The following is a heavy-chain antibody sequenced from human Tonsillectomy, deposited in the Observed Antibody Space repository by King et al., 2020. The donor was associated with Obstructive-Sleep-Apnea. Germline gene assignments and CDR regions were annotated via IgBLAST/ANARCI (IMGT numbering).Heavy chain of an antibody. CDR2: ISGSGELT. D-gene: IGHD2-8*02. Sequence: VQLVESGGGLVQPGGSLRLSCAASGFTFSSYAMSWVRQAPGKGLEWVSTISGSGELTYYAASVKGRFTISRDNSKNTLYVQMNSLRAEDTAVYYWAKLVGNTGLDYWGQGTLVTVSS. J-gene: IGHJ4*02. CDR3: AKLVGNTGLDY. CDR1: GFTFSSYA. V-gene: IGHV3-23*04.